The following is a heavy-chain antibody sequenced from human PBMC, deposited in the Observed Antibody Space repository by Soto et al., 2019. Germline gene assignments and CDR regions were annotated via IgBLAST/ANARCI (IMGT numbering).Heavy chain of an antibody. D-gene: IGHD6-13*01. CDR3: AKKLAPGYSQFDS. V-gene: IGHV3-23*01. J-gene: IGHJ4*02. CDR2: FIVSDGAT. Sequence: EVQLLESGGGLVQPGGSQRLSCAASGFTISENVMSWVRQAPGKGLEWVASFIVSDGATNYADSVKGRFTISRDNSKNTLYLQMNSLRAEDTAVYYCAKKLAPGYSQFDSWGQGTLVTVSS. CDR1: GFTISENV.